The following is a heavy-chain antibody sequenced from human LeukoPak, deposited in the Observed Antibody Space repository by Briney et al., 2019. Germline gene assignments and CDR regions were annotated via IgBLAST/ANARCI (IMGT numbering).Heavy chain of an antibody. CDR3: ARGPSYGSRCDYLDY. CDR2: IKKDGSEK. D-gene: IGHD3-10*01. V-gene: IGHV3-7*01. Sequence: GGSLRLSCAASGFDFSTYAINWVRQAPGKGLEWVADIKKDGSEKKQVDSVKGRFTISRDNAKNSMYLQMNRLRAEDTAVYYCARGPSYGSRCDYLDYWGQGTLVTVSS. CDR1: GFDFSTYA. J-gene: IGHJ4*02.